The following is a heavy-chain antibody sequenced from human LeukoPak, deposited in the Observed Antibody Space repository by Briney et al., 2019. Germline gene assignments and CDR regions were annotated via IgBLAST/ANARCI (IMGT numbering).Heavy chain of an antibody. Sequence: GGSLRLSCAASGFTFSNYAMTWVRQAPGKGLEWVSALSGSGGSAYYADSVKGRFTISRDNSKNTPYLQMNSLRAEDTAVYYCAKGRYESSGFNWAAWGQGTLVTVSS. CDR2: LSGSGGSA. D-gene: IGHD3-22*01. J-gene: IGHJ4*02. V-gene: IGHV3-23*01. CDR3: AKGRYESSGFNWAA. CDR1: GFTFSNYA.